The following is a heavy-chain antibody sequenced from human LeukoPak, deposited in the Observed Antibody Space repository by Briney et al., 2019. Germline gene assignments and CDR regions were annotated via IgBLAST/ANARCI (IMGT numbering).Heavy chain of an antibody. CDR2: IYYSGST. Sequence: PSETLSLTCTVSGGSISSNSYYWGWIRQPPGKGLKWIGSIYYSGSTYYNPALKSRVTVSVDTSKNQFSLKLNSVTAADTAVYYCARNRYYYGSGNYGVPNWFDPWGQGTLVTVSS. V-gene: IGHV4-39*01. D-gene: IGHD3-10*01. CDR3: ARNRYYYGSGNYGVPNWFDP. CDR1: GGSISSNSYY. J-gene: IGHJ5*02.